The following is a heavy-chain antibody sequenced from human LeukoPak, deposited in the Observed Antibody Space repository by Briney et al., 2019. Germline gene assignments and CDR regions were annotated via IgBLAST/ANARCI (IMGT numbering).Heavy chain of an antibody. CDR3: ARHDYYGSGLLWDPNDWFDP. CDR2: IYHSGST. J-gene: IGHJ5*02. Sequence: SETLSLTCAVSGGSISSSNWWSWVRQPPGKGPEWIGEIYHSGSTNYNPSLKSRVTISVDKSKNQFSLKLSSVTAADTAVYYCARHDYYGSGLLWDPNDWFDPWGQGTLVTVSS. CDR1: GGSISSSNW. D-gene: IGHD3-10*01. V-gene: IGHV4-4*02.